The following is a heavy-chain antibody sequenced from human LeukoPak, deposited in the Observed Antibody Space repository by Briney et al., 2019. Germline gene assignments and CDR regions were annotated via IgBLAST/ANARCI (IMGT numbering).Heavy chain of an antibody. Sequence: GGSLRLSCAASGFTFSTYSMIWVRQAPGKGLEWVAFIRYDGSSKYHADSVKGRFTISRDNSKNTLYLQMNSLRTEDTAVYYCAKGAIFNAVIGKLYYMDVWGKGTTVIVSS. D-gene: IGHD3-3*01. J-gene: IGHJ6*03. CDR1: GFTFSTYS. CDR2: IRYDGSSK. V-gene: IGHV3-30*02. CDR3: AKGAIFNAVIGKLYYMDV.